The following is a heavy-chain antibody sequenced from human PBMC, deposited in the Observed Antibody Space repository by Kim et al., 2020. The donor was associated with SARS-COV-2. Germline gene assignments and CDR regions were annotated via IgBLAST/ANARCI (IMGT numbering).Heavy chain of an antibody. V-gene: IGHV4-59*01. CDR2: T. J-gene: IGHJ4*02. D-gene: IGHD1-26*01. CDR3: ARSNWELLFDY. Sequence: TNYNPSLKSRVTISVDTSKNQFSLKLSSVTAADTTVYYCARSNWELLFDYWGQGTLVTVSS.